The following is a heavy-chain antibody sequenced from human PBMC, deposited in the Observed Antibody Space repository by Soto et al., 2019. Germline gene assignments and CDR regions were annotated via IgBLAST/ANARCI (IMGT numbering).Heavy chain of an antibody. CDR3: ATGGGAYCSSTSCYGDAFDI. V-gene: IGHV3-33*01. J-gene: IGHJ3*02. CDR2: IWYDGSNK. CDR1: GFTFSSYG. D-gene: IGHD2-2*01. Sequence: QVQLVESGGGVVQPGRSLRLSCAASGFTFSSYGMHWVRQAPGKGLEWVAVIWYDGSNKYYADSVKGRFTISRDNSNNTLYLQMNSLRAEDTAVYYCATGGGAYCSSTSCYGDAFDIWGQGTMVTVSS.